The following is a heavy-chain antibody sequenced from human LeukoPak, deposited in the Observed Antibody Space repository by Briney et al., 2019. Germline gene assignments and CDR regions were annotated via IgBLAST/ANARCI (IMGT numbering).Heavy chain of an antibody. Sequence: GGSLRLSCAASGFTFSSYWMSWVRQAPGKGLEWVANIKQDGSEKYYVDSVKGRFTISRDNAKNSLYLQMNSLGAEDTAVYYCARTSITMVRGVIIEVFDYWGQGTLVTVSS. V-gene: IGHV3-7*03. CDR2: IKQDGSEK. D-gene: IGHD3-10*01. J-gene: IGHJ4*02. CDR1: GFTFSSYW. CDR3: ARTSITMVRGVIIEVFDY.